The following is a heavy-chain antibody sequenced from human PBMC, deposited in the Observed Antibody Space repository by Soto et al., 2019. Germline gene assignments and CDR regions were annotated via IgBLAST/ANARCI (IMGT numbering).Heavy chain of an antibody. CDR3: VRRVSGNYDS. J-gene: IGHJ5*01. D-gene: IGHD1-7*01. CDR2: ISSNGGTT. V-gene: IGHV3-64*01. CDR1: GFTFSSYD. Sequence: EVQLAESGGGMVQPGGSLRLSCVASGFTFSSYDMHWVRQAPGKGLEYVSSISSNGGTTYYGNSVKGRFTISRDNSKNTLYLQMGSLRAEYMAVYYCVRRVSGNYDSWGQGTLVTVSS.